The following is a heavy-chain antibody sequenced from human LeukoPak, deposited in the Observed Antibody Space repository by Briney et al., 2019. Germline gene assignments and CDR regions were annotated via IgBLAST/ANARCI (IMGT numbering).Heavy chain of an antibody. Sequence: SETLSLTCTVSGGSISSYYWSWIRQPPGKGLEWIGYIYYSGSTNYNPSLKSRVTISVDTSKNQFSLKLSSVTAADTAVYYCARELPVASTTRVWNYFDYWGQGTLVTVSS. CDR3: ARELPVASTTRVWNYFDY. J-gene: IGHJ4*02. V-gene: IGHV4-59*01. D-gene: IGHD6-19*01. CDR1: GGSISSYY. CDR2: IYYSGST.